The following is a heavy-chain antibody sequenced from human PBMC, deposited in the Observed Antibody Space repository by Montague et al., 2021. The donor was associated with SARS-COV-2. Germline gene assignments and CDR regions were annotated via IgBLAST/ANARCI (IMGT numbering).Heavy chain of an antibody. J-gene: IGHJ5*02. CDR1: GGSISSYY. V-gene: IGHV4-59*13. CDR3: ARTEYNWNDWFDP. CDR2: IFHIGIT. D-gene: IGHD1-20*01. Sequence: ETLSLTCSVSGGSISSYYWSWIRQSPGKGLEWIGYIFHIGITDYNPSLKSRVTISVDMSKNQFSLQLNSVTAADSAVYYCARTEYNWNDWFDPWGQGTLVTVSS.